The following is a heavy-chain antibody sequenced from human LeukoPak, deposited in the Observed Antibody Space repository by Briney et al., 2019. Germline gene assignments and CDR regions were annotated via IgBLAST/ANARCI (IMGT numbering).Heavy chain of an antibody. Sequence: ASVKVSCKASGYTFTSYDINWVRQATGQGLEWMGWMNPNSGNTGYAQKFQGRVTMTRNTSISTAYMELSSLRSEDTAVYYCARDNKYYDFWSGYPPYYYYYMDVWGKGTTATVSS. V-gene: IGHV1-8*01. CDR3: ARDNKYYDFWSGYPPYYYYYMDV. D-gene: IGHD3-3*01. J-gene: IGHJ6*03. CDR1: GYTFTSYD. CDR2: MNPNSGNT.